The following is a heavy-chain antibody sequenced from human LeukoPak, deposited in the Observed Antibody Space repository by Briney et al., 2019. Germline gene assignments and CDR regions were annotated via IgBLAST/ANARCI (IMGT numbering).Heavy chain of an antibody. V-gene: IGHV4-59*01. D-gene: IGHD3-10*01. CDR1: GSSIGSYY. CDR3: ARGGYYGSGNNFRFDP. CDR2: INYSGST. J-gene: IGHJ5*02. Sequence: SETLSLTCAVSGSSIGSYYWTWIRQPPGKGLEWIGYINYSGSTNYKPSLKSRVPIDKSKNQFFRKLYSATAADTAVDYCARGGYYGSGNNFRFDPWGQGTMVTVSS.